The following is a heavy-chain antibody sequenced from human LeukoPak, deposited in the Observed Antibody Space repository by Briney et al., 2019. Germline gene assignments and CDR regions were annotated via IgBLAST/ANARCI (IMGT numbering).Heavy chain of an antibody. J-gene: IGHJ3*02. CDR3: ARADCSSTSCLDAFDI. CDR2: IYTSGST. CDR1: GGSISSGSYY. V-gene: IGHV4-61*02. D-gene: IGHD2-2*01. Sequence: PSETLSLTCTVSGGSISSGSYYWSWIRQPAGKGLEWIGRIYTSGSTNYSPSLKSRVTISVDTSKNQFSLKLSSVTAADTAVYYCARADCSSTSCLDAFDIWGQGTMVTVSS.